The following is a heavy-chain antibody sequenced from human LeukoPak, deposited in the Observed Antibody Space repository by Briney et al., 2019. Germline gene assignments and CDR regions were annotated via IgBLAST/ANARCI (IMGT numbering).Heavy chain of an antibody. CDR1: GFTFSSYG. CDR3: AQDHWFQGPSGSYRWNYFDY. J-gene: IGHJ4*02. CDR2: IRYDGSNK. Sequence: PGGSLRLSCAASGFTFSSYGMHWVRQAPGKGLEWVAFIRYDGSNKYYADSVKGRFAISRDNSKNTLYLQMNSLRAEDTAVYYCAQDHWFQGPSGSYRWNYFDYWGQGTLVTVSS. V-gene: IGHV3-30*02. D-gene: IGHD1-26*01.